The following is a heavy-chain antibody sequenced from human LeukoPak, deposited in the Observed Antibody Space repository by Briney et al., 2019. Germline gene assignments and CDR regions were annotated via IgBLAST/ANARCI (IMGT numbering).Heavy chain of an antibody. CDR2: ISTYTGYS. CDR1: GYTFTSSG. V-gene: IGHV1-18*01. Sequence: ASVEVSCKASGYTFTSSGISWVRQAPGQGLEWMGWISTYTGYSKYAQNLQGRVTMTADTSTSTAYMELSSLRSDDTAVYYCAKNSSGGYSDYWGQATLVTVSS. CDR3: AKNSSGGYSDY. J-gene: IGHJ4*02. D-gene: IGHD6-19*01.